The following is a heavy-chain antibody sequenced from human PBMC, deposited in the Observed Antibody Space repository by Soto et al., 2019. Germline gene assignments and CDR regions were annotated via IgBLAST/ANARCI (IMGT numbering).Heavy chain of an antibody. V-gene: IGHV1-18*01. CDR1: GYIFTTYG. Sequence: QVQLVQSGAEVKKPGASVKVSCKASGYIFTTYGISWVRQAPGQGLEWMGWISTYNGNTNYAQKFQGRVTMTTDASTSTAYMELRSLRSDDTAIYSCARFAMVRPNDYWGQGTLVTVSS. D-gene: IGHD3-10*01. CDR2: ISTYNGNT. CDR3: ARFAMVRPNDY. J-gene: IGHJ4*02.